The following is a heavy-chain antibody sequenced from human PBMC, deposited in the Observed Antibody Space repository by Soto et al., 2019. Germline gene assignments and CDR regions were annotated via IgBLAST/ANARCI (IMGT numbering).Heavy chain of an antibody. CDR1: GGSISRGDYY. CDR2: IYYSGSN. CDR3: ARADYYDSSGYYGGEY. Sequence: QVQLQESGPGLVKPSQTLSLTCTVSGGSISRGDYYWSWIRQPPGKGLEWIGYIYYSGSNYYNPSLQSRVTISVDTSKNQFSLKLSSVTASDTAVYYCARADYYDSSGYYGGEYWGQGTLVTVSS. J-gene: IGHJ4*02. D-gene: IGHD3-22*01. V-gene: IGHV4-30-4*01.